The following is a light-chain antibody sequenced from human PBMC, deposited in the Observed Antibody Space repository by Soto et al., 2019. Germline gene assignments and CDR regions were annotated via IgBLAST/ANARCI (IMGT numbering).Light chain of an antibody. Sequence: DIQMTQSPSSLSASVGDRVTMICQASQDISDYLNWYQQKPGKAPKLLIYDASNLETGVPSRFSGSGSGTDFTVTISSLHPEDIATYYCQQYDNLPLTFGGGTKVEIK. V-gene: IGKV1-33*01. CDR2: DAS. J-gene: IGKJ4*01. CDR3: QQYDNLPLT. CDR1: QDISDY.